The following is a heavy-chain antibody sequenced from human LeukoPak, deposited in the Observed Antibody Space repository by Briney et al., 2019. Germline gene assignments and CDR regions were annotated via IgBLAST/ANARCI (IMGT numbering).Heavy chain of an antibody. CDR2: IIPIFGTA. D-gene: IGHD2-2*01. V-gene: IGHV1-69*13. Sequence: AVKVSCKASGGTFSSYAISWVRQAPGQGLEWMGGIIPIFGTANYAQKFQGRVTITADESTSTAYMELSSLRSEDTAVYYCASTLDVVVPAAMGGPFDYWGQGTLVTVSS. J-gene: IGHJ4*02. CDR1: GGTFSSYA. CDR3: ASTLDVVVPAAMGGPFDY.